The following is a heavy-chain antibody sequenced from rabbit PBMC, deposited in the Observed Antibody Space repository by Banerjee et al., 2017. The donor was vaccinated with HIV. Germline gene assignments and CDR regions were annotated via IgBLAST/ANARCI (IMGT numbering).Heavy chain of an antibody. CDR2: IYAGSSGIT. V-gene: IGHV1S40*01. CDR3: AREGYGDGTGDYDL. Sequence: QSLEESGGDLVQPGASLTLTCTASGFSFSSSYWICWVRQAPGKGLEWIGCIYAGSSGITYYASWAKGRFTISQTSSTTVTLQMTSLTAADTATYFCAREGYGDGTGDYDLWGPGTLVTVS. CDR1: GFSFSSSYW. J-gene: IGHJ4*01. D-gene: IGHD7-1*01.